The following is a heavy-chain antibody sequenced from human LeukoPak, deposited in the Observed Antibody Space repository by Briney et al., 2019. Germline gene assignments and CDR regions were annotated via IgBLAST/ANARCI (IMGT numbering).Heavy chain of an antibody. V-gene: IGHV4-4*07. CDR3: ARDPYGVEGKNYFDY. CDR1: GGSITSYD. Sequence: SETLSLTCTVSGGSITSYDWSRIRQPAGKGLEWIGRIYSSGGTKCNPSLKSRVTMSVDTFKNQFSLKLNSVTAADSAVYYCARDPYGVEGKNYFDYWGQGTLVTVSS. D-gene: IGHD4-17*01. J-gene: IGHJ4*02. CDR2: IYSSGGT.